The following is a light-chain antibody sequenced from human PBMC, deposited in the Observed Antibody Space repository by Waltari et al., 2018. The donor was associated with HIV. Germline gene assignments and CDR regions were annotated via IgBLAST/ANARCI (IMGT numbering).Light chain of an antibody. J-gene: IGKJ2*01. CDR3: QQYNSDLYP. Sequence: DIQMTQSPPTLSASVVDRVTITCRASQDVVYWLTSYQQKSGKPPNLLMYKTSILEYGVPSRFSGRAAGKGFTLTSDGLQPEDFATYYCQQYNSDLYPFGQGTKLEIK. CDR2: KTS. CDR1: QDVVYW. V-gene: IGKV1-5*03.